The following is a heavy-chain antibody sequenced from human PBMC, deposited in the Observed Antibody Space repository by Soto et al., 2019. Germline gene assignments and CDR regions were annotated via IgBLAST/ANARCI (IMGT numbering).Heavy chain of an antibody. CDR1: GYTFTGYY. J-gene: IGHJ3*02. CDR2: INPNSGGT. D-gene: IGHD3-22*01. V-gene: IGHV1-2*04. CDR3: ARSDQYYYDSSGYFPFGAFDI. Sequence: SVKVSCQASGYTFTGYYVHWVRQAPGQGLEWMGWINPNSGGTNYAQKFQGWVTMTRDTSISTAYMELSRLRSDDTAVYYCARSDQYYYDSSGYFPFGAFDIWGQGTMVTVSS.